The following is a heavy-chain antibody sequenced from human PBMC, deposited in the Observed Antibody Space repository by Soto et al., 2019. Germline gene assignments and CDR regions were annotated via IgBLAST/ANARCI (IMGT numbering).Heavy chain of an antibody. CDR3: ARYCSGGSCYSSHFDY. CDR1: GGSISSGGYY. CDR2: IYYSGST. Sequence: QVQLQESGPGLVKPSQTLSLTCTVSGGSISSGGYYWSWIRQHPGKGLEWIGYIYYSGSTYYNPSLKSRVAISVDTSKIQFSLKLSFVTAADTAVYYCARYCSGGSCYSSHFDYWGQGTLVTVSS. V-gene: IGHV4-31*03. D-gene: IGHD2-15*01. J-gene: IGHJ4*02.